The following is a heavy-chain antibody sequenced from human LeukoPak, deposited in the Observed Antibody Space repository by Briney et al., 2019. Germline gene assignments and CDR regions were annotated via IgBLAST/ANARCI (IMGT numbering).Heavy chain of an antibody. Sequence: GGSLRLSRAASGFTFSNYWMHWVRQTPGKGLVWVSRINGDGSSIAYADSVKGRFTTSRDNAKNTLYLKMNSLRAEDTAVYYCARITIFGVVPLYGMDVWGQGTTVTVSS. CDR2: INGDGSSI. D-gene: IGHD3-3*01. V-gene: IGHV3-74*01. CDR3: ARITIFGVVPLYGMDV. CDR1: GFTFSNYW. J-gene: IGHJ6*02.